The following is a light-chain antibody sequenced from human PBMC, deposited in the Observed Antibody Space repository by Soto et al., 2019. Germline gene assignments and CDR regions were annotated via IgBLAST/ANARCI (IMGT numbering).Light chain of an antibody. Sequence: QSALTQPASVSGSPGQSITISCIGTNSDFGTHKFFSWYQHHPGKAPKLMLYGVSNRPSGVSNRFSGSKSGNTASLTISGLQAEDEADYYCSSHTTTSSALQVFGTGTKLTVL. V-gene: IGLV2-14*02. CDR3: SSHTTTSSALQV. CDR2: GVS. CDR1: NSDFGTHKF. J-gene: IGLJ1*01.